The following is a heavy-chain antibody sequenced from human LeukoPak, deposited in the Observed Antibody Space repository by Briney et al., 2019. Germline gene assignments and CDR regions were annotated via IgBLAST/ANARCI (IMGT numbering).Heavy chain of an antibody. J-gene: IGHJ4*02. CDR1: GGSFSGYY. Sequence: PSETLSPTCAVYGGSFSGYYWSWLRQPPGKGLEWIGEINHSGSTNYNPSLKSRVAISVDTSKNQFSLKLSSVTAADTAVYYCARGNLCGGDCYSSTYAIDYWGQGTLVTVSS. CDR3: ARGNLCGGDCYSSTYAIDY. CDR2: INHSGST. D-gene: IGHD2-21*02. V-gene: IGHV4-34*01.